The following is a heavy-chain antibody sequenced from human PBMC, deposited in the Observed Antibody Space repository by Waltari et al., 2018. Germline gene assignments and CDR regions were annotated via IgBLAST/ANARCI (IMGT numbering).Heavy chain of an antibody. CDR2: VNRSGTGP. J-gene: IGHJ4*02. CDR1: GFTFSDYW. CDR3: ARDTPGDGIDY. Sequence: EVQLVESGGGLVQPGGSLRLSCAASGFTFSDYWMHWVRQVPGKGLLGVLNVNRSGTGPSYADSVKSRLTISRDNARNILYLQMNSLTVEDTAVYYCARDTPGDGIDYWGQGTLVTVSP. D-gene: IGHD2-21*01. V-gene: IGHV3-74*01.